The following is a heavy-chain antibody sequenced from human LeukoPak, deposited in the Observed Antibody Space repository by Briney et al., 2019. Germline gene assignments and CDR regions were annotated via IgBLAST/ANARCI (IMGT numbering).Heavy chain of an antibody. J-gene: IGHJ1*01. Sequence: GGSLRLSCAASGFTFSSYAMSWVRQAPGKGLEWVSAISGSGGSTYYADSVKGRFTISRDNSKNTLYLQMSSLRAEDTAVYYCAKNPYCSSTSCYIGEEYFQHWGQGTLVTVSS. D-gene: IGHD2-2*02. CDR3: AKNPYCSSTSCYIGEEYFQH. V-gene: IGHV3-23*01. CDR2: ISGSGGST. CDR1: GFTFSSYA.